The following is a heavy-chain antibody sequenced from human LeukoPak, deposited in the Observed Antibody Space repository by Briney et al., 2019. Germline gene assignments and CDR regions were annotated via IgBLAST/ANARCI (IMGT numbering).Heavy chain of an antibody. J-gene: IGHJ3*02. CDR2: TWYDGSNN. V-gene: IGHV3-33*01. D-gene: IGHD3-10*01. Sequence: PGGSLILSCAASGFSFSEHGMHWVRQAPGKGPEWVTVTWYDGSNNHYADSVKGRFTISRDNSKNTVFLEMNSLRAEDTAMYHCARDRYFGSDGFDIWGPGTMVIVSS. CDR3: ARDRYFGSDGFDI. CDR1: GFSFSEHG.